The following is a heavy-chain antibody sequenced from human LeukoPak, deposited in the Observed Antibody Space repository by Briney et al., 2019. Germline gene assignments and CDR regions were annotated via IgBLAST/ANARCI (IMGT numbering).Heavy chain of an antibody. CDR1: GFTFSSYW. V-gene: IGHV3-7*01. D-gene: IGHD1-14*01. J-gene: IGHJ4*02. CDR2: IKQDGSEK. CDR3: ARDPDQRSPEYYFDY. Sequence: GGSLRLSCAASGFTFSSYWMSWVRQAPGKGVEWVANIKQDGSEKYYVDSVKGRFTISRDNAKNSLYLQMNSLRAEDTAVYYCARDPDQRSPEYYFDYWGQGTLVTVSS.